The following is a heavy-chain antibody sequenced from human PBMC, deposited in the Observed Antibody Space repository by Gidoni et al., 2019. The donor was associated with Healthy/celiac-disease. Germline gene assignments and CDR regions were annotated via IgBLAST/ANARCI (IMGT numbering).Heavy chain of an antibody. CDR1: GFTFSSYE. CDR3: ARGGFLEWSDTAPDDY. CDR2: ISSSGSTI. D-gene: IGHD3-3*01. J-gene: IGHJ4*02. Sequence: EVQLVESGGGLVQPGGSLRLSCAASGFTFSSYEMNWVRQAPGKGLEWVSYISSSGSTIYYADSVKGRFTISRDNAKNSLYLQMNSLRAEDTAVYYCARGGFLEWSDTAPDDYWGQGTLVTVSS. V-gene: IGHV3-48*03.